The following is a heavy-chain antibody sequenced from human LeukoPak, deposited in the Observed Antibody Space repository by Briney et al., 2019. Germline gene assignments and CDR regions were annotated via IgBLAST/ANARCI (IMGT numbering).Heavy chain of an antibody. CDR1: GGSFSGYY. CDR3: MRHASGEPPRY. J-gene: IGHJ4*02. D-gene: IGHD7-27*01. CDR2: IHHTGTP. Sequence: SETLSLTCAVYGGSFSGYYWSWIRQPPGKGLEWIASIHHTGTPYYNPSLKSRVTISVDTSKNQFSLQFSSVIAADTAVYYCMRHASGEPPRYWGQGTLVTASS. V-gene: IGHV4-34*01.